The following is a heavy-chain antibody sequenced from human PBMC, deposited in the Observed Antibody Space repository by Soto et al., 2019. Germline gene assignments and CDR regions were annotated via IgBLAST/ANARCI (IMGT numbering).Heavy chain of an antibody. D-gene: IGHD3-22*01. CDR2: IYYSVST. V-gene: IGHV4-39*01. CDR1: GGSISSSSYY. Sequence: QLQLQESGPGLVKPSETLSLTCTVSGGSISSSSYYWGWIRQPPGKGLEWIGSIYYSVSTYYTPSGKSRVTISVDKSQNRFPLKLSSVPAADTAVYYCARRVTYYYDSSGPVEYFDYWGQGTLVTVSS. CDR3: ARRVTYYYDSSGPVEYFDY. J-gene: IGHJ4*02.